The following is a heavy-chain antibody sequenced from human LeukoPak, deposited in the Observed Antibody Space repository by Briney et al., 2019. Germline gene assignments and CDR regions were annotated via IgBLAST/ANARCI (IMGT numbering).Heavy chain of an antibody. D-gene: IGHD2-15*01. Sequence: ASVKVSCKASGYTFTGYHMHWVRQAPGQGLEWMGWINPNSGGTNYAQKFQGRVTITADESTSTAYMELSSLRSEDTAVYYCARGFLLDYWGQGTLVTVSS. V-gene: IGHV1-2*02. CDR2: INPNSGGT. CDR1: GYTFTGYH. J-gene: IGHJ4*02. CDR3: ARGFLLDY.